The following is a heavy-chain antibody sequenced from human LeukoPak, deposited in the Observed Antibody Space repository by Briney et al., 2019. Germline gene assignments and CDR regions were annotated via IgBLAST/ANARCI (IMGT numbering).Heavy chain of an antibody. Sequence: GGSLRLSCAASGFTFSTSWMSWVRQVPGKGLEWVANMKQDGSEEYYVDSVKGRFTISRDNAKNSLYLQMNSLRAEDTAVYYCARNRWLSPRFDRYYFDYWGQGTLVTVSS. CDR3: ARNRWLSPRFDRYYFDY. D-gene: IGHD3-22*01. CDR2: MKQDGSEE. V-gene: IGHV3-7*01. J-gene: IGHJ4*02. CDR1: GFTFSTSW.